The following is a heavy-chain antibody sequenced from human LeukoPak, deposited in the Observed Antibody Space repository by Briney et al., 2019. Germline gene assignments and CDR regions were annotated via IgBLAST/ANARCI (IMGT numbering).Heavy chain of an antibody. D-gene: IGHD1-26*01. CDR1: GYTFTSYG. Sequence: KVSCKASGYTFTSYGISWVRQASGKGLEWVGRIRSKANSYATAYAASVKGRFTISRDDSKNTAYLQMNSLKTEDTAVYYCTSRGATGDYWGQGTLVTVSS. J-gene: IGHJ4*02. CDR2: IRSKANSYAT. CDR3: TSRGATGDY. V-gene: IGHV3-73*01.